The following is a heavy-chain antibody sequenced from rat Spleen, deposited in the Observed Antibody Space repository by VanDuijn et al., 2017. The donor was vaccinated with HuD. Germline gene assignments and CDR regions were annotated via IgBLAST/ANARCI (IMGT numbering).Heavy chain of an antibody. J-gene: IGHJ2*01. CDR2: IIYDGSST. D-gene: IGHD1-7*01. V-gene: IGHV5-17*01. CDR1: GFTFSDYA. CDR3: ARHGGDYGYPLYYFDY. Sequence: EVQLVESGGGLVQPGRSLKLSCAASGFTFSDYAMAWVRQAPKKGLEWVATIIYDGSSTYYRDSVKGRFTISRDNAKSTLYLQMDSLRSEDTATYYCARHGGDYGYPLYYFDYWGQGVMVTVSS.